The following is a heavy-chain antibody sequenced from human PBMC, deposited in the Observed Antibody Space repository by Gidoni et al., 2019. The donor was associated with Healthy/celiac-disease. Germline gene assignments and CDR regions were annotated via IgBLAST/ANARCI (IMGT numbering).Heavy chain of an antibody. J-gene: IGHJ4*02. CDR2: ISGSGGST. D-gene: IGHD2-15*01. V-gene: IGHV3-23*01. CDR1: GFTFSSYA. CDR3: ANSFGCSGGSCAGYFDY. Sequence: EVQLLESGGGLVQPGGSLRLSCADSGFTFSSYAMSWVRQAPGKGLEWVSAISGSGGSTYYADSVKGRFTISRDNSKNTLYLQMNSLRAEDTAVYYCANSFGCSGGSCAGYFDYWGQGTLVTVSS.